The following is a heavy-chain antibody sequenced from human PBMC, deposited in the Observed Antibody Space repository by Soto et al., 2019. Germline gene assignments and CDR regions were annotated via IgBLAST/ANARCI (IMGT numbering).Heavy chain of an antibody. V-gene: IGHV4-4*02. CDR3: AGGNDYGDYNFDY. Sequence: TGHLTSAVQDGSISSINLWRRVRQPPGKGLECIGEIYHSGSTNYNPSLKSRVTISLDKSKNQFSLNLSSVPAADTDVYYCAGGNDYGDYNFDYSGQGTL. J-gene: IGHJ4*02. D-gene: IGHD4-17*01. CDR1: DGSISSINL. CDR2: IYHSGST.